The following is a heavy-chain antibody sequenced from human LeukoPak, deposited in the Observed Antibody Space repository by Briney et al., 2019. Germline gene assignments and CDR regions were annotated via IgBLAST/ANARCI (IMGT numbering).Heavy chain of an antibody. CDR2: IYHSGST. CDR3: AGANKGGSGTPQMDV. Sequence: NPSETLSLTCAVSGGSISSGGYSWSWIRQPPGKGLEWIGYIYHSGSTYYNPSLKSRVTISVDRSKNQFSLKLSSVTAADTAVYYCAGANKGGSGTPQMDVWGKGTTVTVSP. V-gene: IGHV4-30-2*01. J-gene: IGHJ6*04. CDR1: GGSISSGGYS. D-gene: IGHD3-10*01.